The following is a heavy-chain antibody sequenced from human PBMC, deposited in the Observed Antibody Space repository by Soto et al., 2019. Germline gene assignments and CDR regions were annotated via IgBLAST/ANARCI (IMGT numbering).Heavy chain of an antibody. Sequence: PSETLSLTCTVSGGSISSSSYYWGWIRQPPGKGLEWIGSIYYSGSTYYNPSLKSRVTISVDTSKNQFSLKLSSVTAADTAVYYCARPRGHDYGDSDDAFDIWGQGTMVTVS. J-gene: IGHJ3*02. CDR2: IYYSGST. D-gene: IGHD4-17*01. CDR3: ARPRGHDYGDSDDAFDI. V-gene: IGHV4-39*01. CDR1: GGSISSSSYY.